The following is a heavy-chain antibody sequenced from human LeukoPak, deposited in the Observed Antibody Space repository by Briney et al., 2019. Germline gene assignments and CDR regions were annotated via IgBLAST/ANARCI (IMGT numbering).Heavy chain of an antibody. Sequence: SETLSLTCTVSGGSISSYYWSWIRQPAGKGLEWIGRIYTSGSTNYNPSLKSRVTISVDKSKNQFSLKLGSVTAADTAVYYCAKAWGATSPFDYWGQGTLVTVSS. D-gene: IGHD1-26*01. V-gene: IGHV4-4*07. CDR2: IYTSGST. J-gene: IGHJ4*02. CDR3: AKAWGATSPFDY. CDR1: GGSISSYY.